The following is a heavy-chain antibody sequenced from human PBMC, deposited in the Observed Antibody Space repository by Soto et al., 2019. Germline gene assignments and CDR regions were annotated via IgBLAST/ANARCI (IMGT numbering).Heavy chain of an antibody. V-gene: IGHV4-4*02. CDR1: DGSISSSNW. J-gene: IGHJ4*02. Sequence: QVQLQESGPGLVKPSGTLSLTCAVSDGSISSSNWWNWVRQPPGKGLEWIGEIYPGGSINYNPSLKSRLTISVDKSKNQISLNLTSVTAAYTAVYYCASADFDYWGQGTLVTVSS. CDR2: IYPGGSI. CDR3: ASADFDY.